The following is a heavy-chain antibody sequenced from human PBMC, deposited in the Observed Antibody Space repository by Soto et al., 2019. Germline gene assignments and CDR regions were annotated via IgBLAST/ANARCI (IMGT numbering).Heavy chain of an antibody. D-gene: IGHD2-15*01. CDR3: ERPRYTGRGYYGMDV. CDR2: IYPGDSDT. J-gene: IGHJ6*02. V-gene: IGHV5-51*01. Sequence: GESLKISCKGSGYSFTSYCIGWVRQMPGKGLECMGIIYPGDSDTRYSPSFQGQVTISADKSISTAYLQWSSLNASDTAMYYCERPRYTGRGYYGMDVWGQGTTVTVSS. CDR1: GYSFTSYC.